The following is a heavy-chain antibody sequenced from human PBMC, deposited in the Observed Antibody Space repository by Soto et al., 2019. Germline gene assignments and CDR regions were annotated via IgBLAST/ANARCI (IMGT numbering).Heavy chain of an antibody. Sequence: QLQLQESGPGLVKPSETLSLTCTVSGGSISSSSYYWGWIRQPPGKGLEWIGSIYYSGSTYYNPSLKSRVTISVDTSKNQFSLRLGSVTAADTAVYYCARPFSDQLFPKSWFDPWGQGTLVTVSS. CDR2: IYYSGST. CDR1: GGSISSSSYY. CDR3: ARPFSDQLFPKSWFDP. V-gene: IGHV4-39*01. D-gene: IGHD2-2*01. J-gene: IGHJ5*02.